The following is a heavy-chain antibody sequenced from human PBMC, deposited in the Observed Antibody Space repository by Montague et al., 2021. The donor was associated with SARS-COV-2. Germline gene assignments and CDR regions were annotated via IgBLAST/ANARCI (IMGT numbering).Heavy chain of an antibody. CDR2: XXWDEEK. CDR1: GVSLTTRGVG. CDR3: AHPTRAMKVSIWDF. D-gene: IGHD3-16*01. V-gene: IGHV2-5*02. J-gene: IGHJ4*02. Sequence: PALVKPTQTLTLTCTLSGVSLTTRGVGVGWIRQTPGKALEWLSLXXWDEEKRYNPSLGGRLTVTKDTSRNQVVLTVANMDPADTATYYCAHPTRAMKVSIWDFWGPGILVTVSS.